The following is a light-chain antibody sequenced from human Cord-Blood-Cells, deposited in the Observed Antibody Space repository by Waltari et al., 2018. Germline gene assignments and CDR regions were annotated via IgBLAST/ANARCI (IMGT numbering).Light chain of an antibody. V-gene: IGKV3-11*01. CDR2: DAS. J-gene: IGKJ3*01. CDR1: QSVRSY. Sequence: EIVLTQSPATLSLSPGERATLSCRASQSVRSYLAWYQQNTGQAPRLLIYDASNRATGIPARFSGSGSGTDFTLTISSLEPEDFAVYYCQQRSNWPLVTFGPGTKVEIK. CDR3: QQRSNWPLVT.